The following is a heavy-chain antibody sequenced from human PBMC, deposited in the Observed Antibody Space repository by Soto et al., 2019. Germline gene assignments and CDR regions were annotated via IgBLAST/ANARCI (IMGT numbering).Heavy chain of an antibody. CDR1: GGSFSGYY. V-gene: IGHV4-34*01. Sequence: QVQLQQWGAGLLKPSETLSLTCAVYGGSFSGYYWSWIRQPPGKGLEWIGEINHSGSTNYNPSLKSRVTISVDTSKHHFSLKLSSVTAADTAVYYCARVPRQKTGYCSSTSCLYYYYYGMDVWGHGSTVTVSS. CDR3: ARVPRQKTGYCSSTSCLYYYYYGMDV. D-gene: IGHD2-2*01. J-gene: IGHJ6*02. CDR2: INHSGST.